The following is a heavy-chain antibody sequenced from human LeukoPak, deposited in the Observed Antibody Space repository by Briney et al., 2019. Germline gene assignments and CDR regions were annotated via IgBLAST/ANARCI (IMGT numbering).Heavy chain of an antibody. CDR3: ASGRTDIIVVPATLRNYYFDY. CDR2: IDPKSGGT. J-gene: IGHJ4*02. Sequence: GASVKVSCKASGYSFNGHYIHWVRQAPGQGLEWMGWIDPKSGGTNYAQKFQGRLAMTRDTSITTAYMELSSLRSEDTAVYYCASGRTDIIVVPATLRNYYFDYWGQGTLVTVSS. V-gene: IGHV1-2*02. CDR1: GYSFNGHY. D-gene: IGHD2-2*01.